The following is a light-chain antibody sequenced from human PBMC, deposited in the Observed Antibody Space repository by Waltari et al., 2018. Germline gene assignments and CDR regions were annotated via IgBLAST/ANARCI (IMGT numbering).Light chain of an antibody. CDR1: QSVRSY. V-gene: IGKV3-11*01. Sequence: EIVLTQSPATLSLSPGERATLSCRASQSVRSYLAWYQQKPGQAPRLLIYDTSNRASGIPASFSGSGSGTDFSLSISSLQSDDFAVYHCLQYSHWPPWTFGQGTKVEIK. CDR3: LQYSHWPPWT. J-gene: IGKJ1*01. CDR2: DTS.